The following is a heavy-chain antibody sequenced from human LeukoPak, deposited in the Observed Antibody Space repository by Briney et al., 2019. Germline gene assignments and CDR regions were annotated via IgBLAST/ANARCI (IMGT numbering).Heavy chain of an antibody. CDR1: GYTFTSYD. CDR3: ARGTAARPDDAFDI. CDR2: MNPNSGNT. J-gene: IGHJ3*02. V-gene: IGHV1-8*03. Sequence: ASVKVSCKASGYTFTSYDINWVRQATGQGLEWMGWMNPNSGNTGYAQKFQGRVTITRNTSISTAYMELSSLRSEDTAVYYCARGTAARPDDAFDIWGQGTMVTVSS. D-gene: IGHD6-6*01.